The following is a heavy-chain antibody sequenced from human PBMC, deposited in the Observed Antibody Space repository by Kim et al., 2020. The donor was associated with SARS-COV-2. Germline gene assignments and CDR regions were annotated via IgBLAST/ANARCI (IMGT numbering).Heavy chain of an antibody. CDR3: ARGQLLWFGELWRRDYYYYGRDV. CDR1: GFTFSSYN. V-gene: IGHV3-21*01. Sequence: GGSLRLSCAASGFTFSSYNMNWVRQAPGKGLEWVSSISSSSSYIYYADSVKGRFTISRDNAKNSLFLQMNSLRAEDTAVYYCARGQLLWFGELWRRDYYYYGRDVWGQGTTVTVSS. J-gene: IGHJ6*02. D-gene: IGHD3-10*01. CDR2: ISSSSSYI.